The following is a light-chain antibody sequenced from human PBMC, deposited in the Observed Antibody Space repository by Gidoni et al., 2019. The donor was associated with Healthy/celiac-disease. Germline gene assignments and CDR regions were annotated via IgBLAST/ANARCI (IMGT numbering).Light chain of an antibody. Sequence: DIQMAQSPSTLSASVGDRVTITCRASQSISSWLAWYQQKPGNAPKLLIYTASSLESGVPSRFSGSGSGTEFTLTISSLQPDDFATYYCQQYNSYWTFXXXTKVEIK. CDR1: QSISSW. V-gene: IGKV1-5*03. CDR2: TAS. J-gene: IGKJ1*01. CDR3: QQYNSYWT.